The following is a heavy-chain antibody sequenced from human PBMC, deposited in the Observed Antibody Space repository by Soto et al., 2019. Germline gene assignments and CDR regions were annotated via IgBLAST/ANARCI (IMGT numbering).Heavy chain of an antibody. CDR1: GYAIRTGYY. D-gene: IGHD3-10*01. CDR3: TRGVRNYYGSGSYPCYFDY. Sequence: SETLSLSCAVSGYAIRTGYYWGWIRQPPGKGLEWIGSIYHTATTYSNPSLQSRVTMSVDTSKNQVSLKLSSVTAADTAVYYCTRGVRNYYGSGSYPCYFDYWGQGTLVTVSS. J-gene: IGHJ4*02. V-gene: IGHV4-38-2*01. CDR2: IYHTATT.